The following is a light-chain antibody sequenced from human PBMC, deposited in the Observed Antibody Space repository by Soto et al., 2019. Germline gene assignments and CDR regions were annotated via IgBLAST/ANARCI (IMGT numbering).Light chain of an antibody. CDR2: DAS. CDR1: QSVSSY. CDR3: QQYGRT. V-gene: IGKV3-11*01. J-gene: IGKJ1*01. Sequence: EIVLTQSPATLSLSPGERATLSCRASQSVSSYLAWYQQKPGQAPRLLIYDASIRATGIPARFSGSGSGTDFTLTISRLEPEDFAVYYCQQYGRTFGQGTKVEIK.